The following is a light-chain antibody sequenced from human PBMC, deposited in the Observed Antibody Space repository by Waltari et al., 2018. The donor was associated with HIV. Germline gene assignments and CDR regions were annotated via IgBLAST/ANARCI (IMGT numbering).Light chain of an antibody. J-gene: IGLJ3*02. Sequence: QSVLTQPHSVSGPPGQTVTISCSGSTSNIETEASYWYQQLPGTAPKLIISRNYKRPSGVSDRFSCSKSGASASLVISGLRSEDEAHYYCVSYDSRLDERLFGGGTKLTVL. V-gene: IGLV1-47*01. CDR3: VSYDSRLDERL. CDR2: RNY. CDR1: TSNIETEA.